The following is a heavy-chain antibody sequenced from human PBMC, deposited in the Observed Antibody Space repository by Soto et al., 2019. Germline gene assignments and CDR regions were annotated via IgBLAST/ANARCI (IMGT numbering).Heavy chain of an antibody. CDR3: ASDQLRGDFDY. V-gene: IGHV4-30-4*01. CDR1: GGSISSGDYY. D-gene: IGHD3-10*01. Sequence: QVQLQESGPGLVKPSQTLSLTCTVSGGSISSGDYYWSWIRQPPGKGLEWIGYIYYSGSTYYNPSLKSXXTXSXXTSKNQFSLKLSSVTAADTAVYYCASDQLRGDFDYWGQGTLVTVSS. CDR2: IYYSGST. J-gene: IGHJ4*02.